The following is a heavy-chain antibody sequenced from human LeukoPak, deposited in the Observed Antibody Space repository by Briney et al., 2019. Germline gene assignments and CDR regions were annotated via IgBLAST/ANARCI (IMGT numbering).Heavy chain of an antibody. D-gene: IGHD5-24*01. V-gene: IGHV3-23*01. CDR3: TRGPDGYHPFHY. J-gene: IGHJ4*02. Sequence: GGSLRLSCAASGFTFSTYAMTWVRQAPGKGLEWVSAISIGGNTFYADSVKGRFTISRDNSKNTLYLQMSSLRAEDTAVYYCTRGPDGYHPFHYWGQGTMVTVSS. CDR1: GFTFSTYA. CDR2: ISIGGNT.